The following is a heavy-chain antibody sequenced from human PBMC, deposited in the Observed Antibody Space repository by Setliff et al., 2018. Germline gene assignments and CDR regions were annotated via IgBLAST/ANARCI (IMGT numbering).Heavy chain of an antibody. CDR1: GLTFSTYR. Sequence: GGSLRLSCVVSGLTFSTYRMHWVRQAPGKGLEWVAVIWDDGGNKYHADSVKGRFTISRDNSKNTLYLQMNSLRPEDTAVYYCARTCSGSGCYAGLESWGQGTPVTVSS. J-gene: IGHJ4*02. CDR3: ARTCSGSGCYAGLES. CDR2: IWDDGGNK. D-gene: IGHD2-15*01. V-gene: IGHV3-33*08.